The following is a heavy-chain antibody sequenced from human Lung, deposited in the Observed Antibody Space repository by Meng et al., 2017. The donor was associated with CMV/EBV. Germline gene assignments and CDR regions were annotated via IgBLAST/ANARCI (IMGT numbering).Heavy chain of an antibody. Sequence: SETRSLTGPVPGGSISSYYWGWIPRPPGKGLEWIGYIYYRGSTNYNPSLQSRVTISVDTSKKQFSLKLSSATDADTAVYSCAGSDCWSGYGMDVWGQGTTVTVSS. J-gene: IGHJ6*02. CDR3: AGSDCWSGYGMDV. CDR2: IYYRGST. D-gene: IGHD3-3*01. V-gene: IGHV4-59*01. CDR1: GGSISSYY.